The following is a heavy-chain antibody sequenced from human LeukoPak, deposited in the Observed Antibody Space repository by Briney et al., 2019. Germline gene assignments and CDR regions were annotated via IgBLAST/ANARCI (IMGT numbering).Heavy chain of an antibody. Sequence: SETLSLTCTVSGGSISSSSYYWSWIRQPPGRGLEWIGYIYYSGSTNYNPSLKSRVTISVDTSKNQFSLKLSSVTAADTAVYYCARVPAAMKAMDVWGKGTTVTISS. J-gene: IGHJ6*03. D-gene: IGHD2-2*01. V-gene: IGHV4-61*01. CDR1: GGSISSSSYY. CDR3: ARVPAAMKAMDV. CDR2: IYYSGST.